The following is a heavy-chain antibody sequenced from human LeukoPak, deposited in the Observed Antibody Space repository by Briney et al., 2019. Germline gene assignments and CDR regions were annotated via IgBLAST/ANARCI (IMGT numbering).Heavy chain of an antibody. J-gene: IGHJ4*02. V-gene: IGHV3-30*18. Sequence: GRSLRLSCVASGFASSSYGMHWVRQAPGKGLECVAVISHDGGNEYYADSAKGRFAISRDISTNTLYLHMSSLRADDTAVYYCAKGAYSYASGTYYFDYWGQGTLVTVSS. CDR3: AKGAYSYASGTYYFDY. CDR1: GFASSSYG. D-gene: IGHD3-10*01. CDR2: ISHDGGNE.